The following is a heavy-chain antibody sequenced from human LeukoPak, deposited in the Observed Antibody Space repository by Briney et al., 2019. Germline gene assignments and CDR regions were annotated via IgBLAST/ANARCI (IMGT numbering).Heavy chain of an antibody. J-gene: IGHJ6*03. CDR1: GFTFDDNA. D-gene: IGHD3-9*01. Sequence: GGSLRLSCVASGFTFDDNAMHWVRQGPGKGLEWVSGISWNGDTTGYAASVKGRFTVSRDNAKNSLYLQMNSLRTEDTAVYYCAKGDFNILTGYSYYYYMDVWGKGTTVTVSS. CDR3: AKGDFNILTGYSYYYYMDV. V-gene: IGHV3-9*01. CDR2: ISWNGDTT.